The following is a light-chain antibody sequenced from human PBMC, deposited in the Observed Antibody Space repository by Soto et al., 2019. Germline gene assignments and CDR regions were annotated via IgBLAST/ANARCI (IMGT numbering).Light chain of an antibody. J-gene: IGLJ1*01. CDR2: EGT. CDR1: SSDVGNYNL. CDR3: CSYASTGTYV. Sequence: QSVLTQPASVSGSPGQSIAISXXGTSSDVGNYNLVSWYQQHSGKAPKLMIYEGTKRPSGVSDRFSGSKSGNTASLTISGLQAEDEADYYCCSYASTGTYVFGTGTKLTVL. V-gene: IGLV2-23*01.